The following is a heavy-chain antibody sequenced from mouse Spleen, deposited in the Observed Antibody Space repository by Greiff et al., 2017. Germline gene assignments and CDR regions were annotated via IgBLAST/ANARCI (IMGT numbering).Heavy chain of an antibody. CDR2: ISYSGST. J-gene: IGHJ1*01. Sequence: EVQLQESGPGLVKPSQSLSLTCTVTGYSITSDYAWNWIRQFPGNKLEWMGYISYSGSTSYNPSLKSRISITRDTSKNQFFLQLNSVTTEDTATYYCARGGNYVNWYFDVWGAGTTVTVSS. CDR3: ARGGNYVNWYFDV. D-gene: IGHD2-1*01. V-gene: IGHV3-2*02. CDR1: GYSITSDYA.